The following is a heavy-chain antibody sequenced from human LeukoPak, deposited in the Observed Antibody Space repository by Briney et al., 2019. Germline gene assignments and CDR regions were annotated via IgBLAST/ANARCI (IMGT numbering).Heavy chain of an antibody. Sequence: GGSLRLSCAASGFTFSSYAMSWVRQAPGKGLEWVSYISSSSSTIYYADSVKGRFTISRDNAKNSLYLQMNSLRAEDTAVYYCAREARMTMDYWGQGTLVTVSS. V-gene: IGHV3-48*04. CDR2: ISSSSSTI. CDR3: AREARMTMDY. D-gene: IGHD4/OR15-4a*01. J-gene: IGHJ4*02. CDR1: GFTFSSYA.